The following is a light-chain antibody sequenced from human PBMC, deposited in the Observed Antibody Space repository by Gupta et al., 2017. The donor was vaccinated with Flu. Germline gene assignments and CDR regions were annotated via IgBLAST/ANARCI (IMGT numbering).Light chain of an antibody. Sequence: DIQMTQSPSTLSASVGDRVTITCRASQSISSWLAWYQQKPGKAPKLLIYKASSVESGVPSRFSGSGSGTEFTLTISSRQPDDFATYYCQQENSSPRTFGQGTKVEIK. CDR2: KAS. V-gene: IGKV1-5*03. CDR1: QSISSW. CDR3: QQENSSPRT. J-gene: IGKJ1*01.